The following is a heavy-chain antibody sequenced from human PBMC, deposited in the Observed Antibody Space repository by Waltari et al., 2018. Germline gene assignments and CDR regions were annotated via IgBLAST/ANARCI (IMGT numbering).Heavy chain of an antibody. J-gene: IGHJ6*03. V-gene: IGHV4-59*01. D-gene: IGHD2-21*02. Sequence: QVQLQESGPGLVKPSETLSLTCTVSGGSISSYYWSWIRQPPGKGLEWIGYIYYSGSTNYNPSLKSRVTISVDTSKNQFSLKLSSVTAADTAVYYCARVGLLWGPYYYYYYYMDVWGKGTTVTISS. CDR1: GGSISSYY. CDR2: IYYSGST. CDR3: ARVGLLWGPYYYYYYYMDV.